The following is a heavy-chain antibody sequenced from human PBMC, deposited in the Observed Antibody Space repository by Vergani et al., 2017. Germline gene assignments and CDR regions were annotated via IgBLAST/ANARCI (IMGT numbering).Heavy chain of an antibody. CDR1: GFTVSSNY. CDR2: IWYDGSNK. J-gene: IGHJ5*02. CDR3: ARDRYYGGNWFDP. Sequence: AQLVETGGGLIQPGGSLRLSCAASGFTVSSNYMSWVRQAPGKGLEWVAVIWYDGSNKYYADSVKGRFTISRDNSKNTLYLQMNSLRAEDTAVYYCARDRYYGGNWFDPWGQGTLVTVSS. D-gene: IGHD4-23*01. V-gene: IGHV3-33*08.